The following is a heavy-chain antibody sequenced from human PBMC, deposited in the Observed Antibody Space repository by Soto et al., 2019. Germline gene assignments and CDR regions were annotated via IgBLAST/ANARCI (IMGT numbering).Heavy chain of an antibody. CDR1: GYTFTTYD. CDR2: MSPNSGNT. Sequence: ASVKVSCKASGYTFTTYDINWVRQATGQGLEWMGWMSPNSGNTGYAQKFQGRVTMTRDTSISTAYMELSSLRSDDTAVYYCARQCELACYYYGMDVWGQGTTVTVSS. D-gene: IGHD1-26*01. J-gene: IGHJ6*02. V-gene: IGHV1-8*01. CDR3: ARQCELACYYYGMDV.